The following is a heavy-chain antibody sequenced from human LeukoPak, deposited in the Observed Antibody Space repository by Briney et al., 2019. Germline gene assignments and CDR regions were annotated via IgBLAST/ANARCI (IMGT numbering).Heavy chain of an antibody. CDR1: GYTFTSYY. CDR3: ARPLYYYYYGMDV. J-gene: IGHJ6*02. V-gene: IGHV1-69*02. CDR2: IIPILGIA. Sequence: SVKVSCKASGYTFTSYYMHWVRQAPGQGLEWMGRIIPILGIANYAQKFQGRVTITADKSTSTAYMELSSLRSEDTAVYYCARPLYYYYYGMDVWGQGTTVTVSS.